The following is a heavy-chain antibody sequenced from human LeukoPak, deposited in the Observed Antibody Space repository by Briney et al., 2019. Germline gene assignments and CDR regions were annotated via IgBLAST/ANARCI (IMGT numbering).Heavy chain of an antibody. J-gene: IGHJ4*02. CDR1: GFTFSSYG. V-gene: IGHV3-30*18. CDR3: AKGGTSGWYYFEF. Sequence: GGSLRLSCAASGFTFSSYGMHWVRQAPGKGLEWVAVISYDGSSAYYADSVKGRFTISRDNFKNALYLQMNSLRVEDTAVYHCAKGGTSGWYYFEFWGQGTLVTVSS. D-gene: IGHD6-19*01. CDR2: ISYDGSSA.